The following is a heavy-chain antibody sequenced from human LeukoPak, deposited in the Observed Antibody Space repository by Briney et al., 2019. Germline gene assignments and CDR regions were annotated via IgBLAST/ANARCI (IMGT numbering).Heavy chain of an antibody. D-gene: IGHD5-24*01. J-gene: IGHJ6*02. CDR2: IIPIFGTP. CDR3: ARVVLGRRWLQSSYYYGMDV. Sequence: SVKVSCKASGYTFTGYYMHWVRQAPGQGLEWMGGIIPIFGTPNYAQKFQGRVTITADESTSTAYMELSSLRSEDTAVYYCARVVLGRRWLQSSYYYGMDVWGQGTTVTVSS. V-gene: IGHV1-69*13. CDR1: GYTFTGYY.